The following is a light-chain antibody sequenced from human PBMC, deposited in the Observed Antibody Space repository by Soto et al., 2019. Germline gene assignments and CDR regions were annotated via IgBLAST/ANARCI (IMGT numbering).Light chain of an antibody. V-gene: IGKV4-1*01. Sequence: DIVMTQSPDSLAVSLGERATINCKSSQSVLSSSNNKNYLAWYQQKPGRPPKLLIYWASTRESGVPDRFSGSGSGTDFTLTINSLQAEDVAVYYCQKYFSTPQTFGQGTRVEIK. CDR3: QKYFSTPQT. CDR1: QSVLSSSNNKNY. CDR2: WAS. J-gene: IGKJ1*01.